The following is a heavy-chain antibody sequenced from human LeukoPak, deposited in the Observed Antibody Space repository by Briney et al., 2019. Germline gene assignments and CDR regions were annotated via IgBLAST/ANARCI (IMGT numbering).Heavy chain of an antibody. J-gene: IGHJ5*02. CDR3: ATAVRWFDP. D-gene: IGHD1-1*01. Sequence: SVKVSCKVSGYTLTELSMHWVRQAPGKGLEWMGGFDPEDGETIYAQKFQGRVTMTEHTSTDTAYMELSSLRSEDTAVYYCATAVRWFDPWGQGTLVTVSS. CDR2: FDPEDGET. V-gene: IGHV1-24*01. CDR1: GYTLTELS.